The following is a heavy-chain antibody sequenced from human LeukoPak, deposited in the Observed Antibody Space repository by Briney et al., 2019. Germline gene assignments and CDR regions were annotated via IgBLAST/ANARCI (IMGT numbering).Heavy chain of an antibody. J-gene: IGHJ4*02. CDR1: GGSISSYY. CDR2: IYYSGST. CDR3: ARDLHSSGYYYPSDY. Sequence: SETLSLTCTVSGGSISSYYWSWIRQPPGKGLEWIGYIYYSGSTNYNPSLKSRVTISVDTSKNQFSLKLSSVTAADTAVYYCARDLHSSGYYYPSDYWGQGTLVTVSS. D-gene: IGHD3-22*01. V-gene: IGHV4-59*12.